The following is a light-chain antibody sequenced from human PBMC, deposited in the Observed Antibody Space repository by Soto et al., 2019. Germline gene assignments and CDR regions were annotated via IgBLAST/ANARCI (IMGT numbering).Light chain of an antibody. V-gene: IGKV3-20*01. CDR1: QSVSSSY. CDR3: QQYGTSPIT. CDR2: GAS. Sequence: EIVLTQSPGALSLSPGERATLSCRASQSVSSSYLAWYQQKPGQTPRLLIYGASSRATGIPDRFSGSGSGTDFTLTITRLEPADFAVYYCQQYGTSPITFGQGTRLEIK. J-gene: IGKJ5*01.